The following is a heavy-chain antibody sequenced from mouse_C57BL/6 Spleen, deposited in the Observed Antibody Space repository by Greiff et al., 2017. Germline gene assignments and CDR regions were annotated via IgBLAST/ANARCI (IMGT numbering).Heavy chain of an antibody. CDR2: ISSGGDYI. J-gene: IGHJ4*01. V-gene: IGHV5-9-1*02. CDR1: GFTFSSYA. D-gene: IGHD2-3*01. CDR3: TRDGLYYYAMDY. Sequence: EVMLVESGEGLVKPGGSLKLSCAASGFTFSSYAMSWVRQTPEKRLEWVAYISSGGDYIYYADTVKGRFTISRDNARNTLYLQMSSLKSEYTAMYYCTRDGLYYYAMDYWGQGTSVTVSS.